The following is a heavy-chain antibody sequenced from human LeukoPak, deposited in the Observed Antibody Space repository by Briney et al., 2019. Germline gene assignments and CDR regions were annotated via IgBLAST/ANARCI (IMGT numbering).Heavy chain of an antibody. CDR1: GYTFTGYY. CDR2: INPNSGGT. CDR3: ARDPSGILTGYYNDY. Sequence: ASVKVSCKASGYTFTGYYMHWVRQAPGQGLEWMGWINPNSGGTNYAQKFQGRVTMTRDTSISTAYMELSRLRSDDTAVYYCARDPSGILTGYYNDYWGQGTLVTVSS. D-gene: IGHD3-9*01. J-gene: IGHJ4*02. V-gene: IGHV1-2*02.